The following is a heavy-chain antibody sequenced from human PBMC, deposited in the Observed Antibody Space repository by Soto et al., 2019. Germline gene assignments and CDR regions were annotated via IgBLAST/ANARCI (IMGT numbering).Heavy chain of an antibody. V-gene: IGHV4-34*01. J-gene: IGHJ6*02. D-gene: IGHD4-4*01. CDR2: INHSGST. Sequence: PSETLSLTCAVYGGSFSGYYWSWIRQPPGKGLEWIGEINHSGSTNYNPSLKSRGTISVDTSKSQFSLQLGSVTVADTAVYYCARDHTTVNACMYSYQGMDVWGQGTTVTVSS. CDR1: GGSFSGYY. CDR3: ARDHTTVNACMYSYQGMDV.